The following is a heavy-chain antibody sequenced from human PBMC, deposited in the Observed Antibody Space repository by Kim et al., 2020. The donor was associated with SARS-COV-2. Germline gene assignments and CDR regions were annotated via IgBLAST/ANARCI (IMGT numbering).Heavy chain of an antibody. J-gene: IGHJ5*02. Sequence: GGSLRLSCAASGFTFSSYSMNWVRQAPGKGLEWVSSISSSSSYIYYADSVKGRFTISRDNAKNSLYLQMNSLRAEDTAVYYCAREARTPGYYDFWSGKFEFDPWGQGTLVTVSS. V-gene: IGHV3-21*01. D-gene: IGHD3-3*01. CDR1: GFTFSSYS. CDR2: ISSSSSYI. CDR3: AREARTPGYYDFWSGKFEFDP.